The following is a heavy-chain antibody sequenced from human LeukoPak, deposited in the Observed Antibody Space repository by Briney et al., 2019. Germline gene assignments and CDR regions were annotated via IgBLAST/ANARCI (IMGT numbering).Heavy chain of an antibody. D-gene: IGHD3-10*01. Sequence: PSETLSLTCAVYGGSFSGYYWSWIRQPPGKGLEWIGEINHSGSTNYNPSLKSRVTISVDTPKNQYSLKLSSVTAADTAVYYCARVRNYGSGSYYPYYFDYWGQGTLVTVSS. J-gene: IGHJ4*02. V-gene: IGHV4-34*01. CDR1: GGSFSGYY. CDR2: INHSGST. CDR3: ARVRNYGSGSYYPYYFDY.